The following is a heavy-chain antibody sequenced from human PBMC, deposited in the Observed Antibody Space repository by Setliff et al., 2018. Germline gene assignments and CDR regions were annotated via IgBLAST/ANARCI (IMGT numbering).Heavy chain of an antibody. CDR2: IIPIFAVP. D-gene: IGHD6-19*01. Sequence: GASVKVSCKTSGDTFSSYAITWVRQAPGQGLEWMGGIIPIFAVPNYAQKFQGRLTLSADNSTTTVFMELTSLRSDDTAVYYCVREFSGGWFDYWGQGTLVTVSS. V-gene: IGHV1-69*10. CDR1: GDTFSSYA. J-gene: IGHJ4*02. CDR3: VREFSGGWFDY.